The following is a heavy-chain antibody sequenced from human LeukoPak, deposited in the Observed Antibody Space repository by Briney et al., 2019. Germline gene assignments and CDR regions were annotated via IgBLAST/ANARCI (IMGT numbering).Heavy chain of an antibody. CDR1: GYTFTTYG. Sequence: GASVKVSCKASGYTFTTYGISWVRQAPGQGLEWMGWISAYKGNTNYAQKVQGRVTMTTDTSTSTAYMELRSLRSDDTAIYYCARGTRYCSTTSCYADIYYFDDWGQGTLVTVSS. CDR2: ISAYKGNT. CDR3: ARGTRYCSTTSCYADIYYFDD. V-gene: IGHV1-18*01. J-gene: IGHJ4*02. D-gene: IGHD2-2*01.